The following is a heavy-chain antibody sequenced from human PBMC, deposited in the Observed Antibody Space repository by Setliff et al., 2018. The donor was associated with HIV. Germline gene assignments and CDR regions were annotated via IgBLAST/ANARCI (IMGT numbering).Heavy chain of an antibody. J-gene: IGHJ6*03. V-gene: IGHV3-30*12. Sequence: PGGSLRLSCVASGFTFSISGMHWVRQAPGKGLEWVTYIEYDESNKRYADNVKGRFTISRDNSKNTLYLQMNSLRAEDTAVYYCARDGTTFLAAMDVWGKGTTVTVSS. D-gene: IGHD3-3*02. CDR2: IEYDESNK. CDR3: ARDGTTFLAAMDV. CDR1: GFTFSISG.